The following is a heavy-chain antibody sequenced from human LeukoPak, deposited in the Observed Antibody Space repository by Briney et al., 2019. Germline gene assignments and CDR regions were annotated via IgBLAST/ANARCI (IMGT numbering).Heavy chain of an antibody. Sequence: ASVKVSCKASGYTFTGYYIHWVRQAPGQGLEWMGWINPNSGGTNYAQNFQGWVTMTRDTSISTAYMELSGLRSDDTAVYYCARDTSYYFDYWGQGTLVTVSS. CDR1: GYTFTGYY. J-gene: IGHJ4*02. CDR2: INPNSGGT. V-gene: IGHV1-2*04. D-gene: IGHD2/OR15-2a*01. CDR3: ARDTSYYFDY.